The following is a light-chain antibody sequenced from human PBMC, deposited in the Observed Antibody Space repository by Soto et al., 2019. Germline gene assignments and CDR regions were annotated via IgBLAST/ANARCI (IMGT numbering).Light chain of an antibody. J-gene: IGKJ4*01. CDR2: GAS. V-gene: IGKV3-20*01. Sequence: IVMSQSPFTLSGSPGESATLSCRASQSVSSSYLAWYQQKPGQAPRLLIYGASSRATGIPDRFSGSGSGTDFTLTISRLEPEDFAVYYCQPYGSSPPLTFGGGTKLAIK. CDR3: QPYGSSPPLT. CDR1: QSVSSSY.